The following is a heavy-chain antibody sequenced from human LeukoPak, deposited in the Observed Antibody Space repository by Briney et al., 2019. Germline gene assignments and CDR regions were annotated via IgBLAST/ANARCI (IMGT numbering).Heavy chain of an antibody. D-gene: IGHD2-2*01. V-gene: IGHV4-61*02. CDR1: GGSISSGSYY. J-gene: IGHJ5*02. CDR2: IYTSGST. Sequence: PSETLFLTCTVSGGSISSGSYYWSWIRQPAGKGLEWIGRIYTSGSTNYNPSLKSRVTISVDTSKNQFSLKLSSVTAADTAVYYCARSRIVVVPAAMELNWFDPWGQGTLVTVSS. CDR3: ARSRIVVVPAAMELNWFDP.